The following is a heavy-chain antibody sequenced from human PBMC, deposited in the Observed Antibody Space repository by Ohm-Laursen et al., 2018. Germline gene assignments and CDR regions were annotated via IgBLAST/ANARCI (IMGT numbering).Heavy chain of an antibody. V-gene: IGHV1-2*02. D-gene: IGHD6-19*01. Sequence: ASVKVSCKASGYTFTGYYIHWMRQAPGQGLEWMGWINPNSGNTNYAQKFQGRVTMTRDTSISTAYMDLSSLRSDDTAVYYCARVSKGWMGAFDIWGQGTMVTVSS. CDR2: INPNSGNT. J-gene: IGHJ3*02. CDR1: GYTFTGYY. CDR3: ARVSKGWMGAFDI.